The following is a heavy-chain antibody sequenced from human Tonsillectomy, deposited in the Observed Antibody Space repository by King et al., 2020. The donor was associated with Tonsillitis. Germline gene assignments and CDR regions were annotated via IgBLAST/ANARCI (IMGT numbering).Heavy chain of an antibody. D-gene: IGHD4-17*01. CDR1: GLTFSSYS. CDR2: IGGSGTTI. Sequence: VQLVESGGGLVQPGGSLRLSCVASGLTFSSYSMNWVRQAPGKGLEWVSYIGGSGTTIYYADSVKGRFTISRENAKNSLYLQMNSLRVEDTAVYYCARLTTVTTVDYWGQGTLVTVSS. V-gene: IGHV3-48*04. J-gene: IGHJ4*02. CDR3: ARLTTVTTVDY.